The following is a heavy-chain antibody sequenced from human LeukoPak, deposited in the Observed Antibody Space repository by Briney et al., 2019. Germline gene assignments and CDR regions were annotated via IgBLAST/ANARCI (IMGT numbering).Heavy chain of an antibody. Sequence: SETLSLTCTVSGGSISSYCWSCIPQPAGKGLEWIGRICTSGSTNYNPSLKTRLTMSVDTSKNQFSLKLSSVTAADTAVYYCAEGGQWLRVWGQGTLVTVSS. D-gene: IGHD6-19*01. CDR2: ICTSGST. CDR3: AEGGQWLRV. V-gene: IGHV4-4*07. J-gene: IGHJ4*02. CDR1: GGSISSYC.